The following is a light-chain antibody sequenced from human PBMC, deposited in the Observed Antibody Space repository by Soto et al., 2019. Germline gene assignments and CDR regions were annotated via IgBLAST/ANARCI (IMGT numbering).Light chain of an antibody. CDR2: KAS. CDR3: QQYNSYPYT. Sequence: DIQMTHSPSTLSASVGDRVTITCRASQSISSWLAWYQQKPGKAPKLLIYKASSLESGVPSRFSGSGSGTEFTLTISSLQPDDFAPYYCQQYNSYPYTFGQGTKLEIK. V-gene: IGKV1-5*03. J-gene: IGKJ2*01. CDR1: QSISSW.